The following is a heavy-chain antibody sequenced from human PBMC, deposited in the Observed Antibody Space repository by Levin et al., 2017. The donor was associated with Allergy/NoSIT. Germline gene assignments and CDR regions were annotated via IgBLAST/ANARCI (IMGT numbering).Heavy chain of an antibody. D-gene: IGHD1-26*01. CDR2: IYWDGNGK. Sequence: SLKISCVSSGFTFEQHAMHWVRQVPGKGLEWVSGIYWDGNGKDYAASVKGRFAFSGDNAKNSLYLVMNSLTNEDTAVYYCVKDIKPGGADVWGQGTTVTVSS. V-gene: IGHV3-9*01. J-gene: IGHJ6*02. CDR3: VKDIKPGGADV. CDR1: GFTFEQHA.